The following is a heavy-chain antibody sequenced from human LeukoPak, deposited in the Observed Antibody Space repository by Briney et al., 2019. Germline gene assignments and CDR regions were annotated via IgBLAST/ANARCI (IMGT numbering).Heavy chain of an antibody. Sequence: GASLKLSCKASGFTFSSYYMHWVRQSPGERLEWMGRINPSGVDTTYAQKFRGRVTMTRDTSTSTVHMDLYSLRSEDTAVYYCARDDNNWSFDYWGQGTLVTVSS. D-gene: IGHD1-1*01. CDR1: GFTFSSYY. J-gene: IGHJ4*02. CDR3: ARDDNNWSFDY. V-gene: IGHV1-46*01. CDR2: INPSGVDT.